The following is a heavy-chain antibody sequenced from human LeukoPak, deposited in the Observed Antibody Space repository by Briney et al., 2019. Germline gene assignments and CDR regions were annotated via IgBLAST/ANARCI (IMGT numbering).Heavy chain of an antibody. D-gene: IGHD1-20*01. CDR2: IYYSGST. CDR1: GGSVSSGSYY. Sequence: SETLSLTCTVSGGSVSSGSYYWSWIRQPPGKGLEWIGYIYYSGSTNYNPSLKSRVTISVDTSKNQFSLKLSSVTAADTAVYYCARGITGTTLFDPWGQGTLVTVSS. V-gene: IGHV4-61*01. CDR3: ARGITGTTLFDP. J-gene: IGHJ5*02.